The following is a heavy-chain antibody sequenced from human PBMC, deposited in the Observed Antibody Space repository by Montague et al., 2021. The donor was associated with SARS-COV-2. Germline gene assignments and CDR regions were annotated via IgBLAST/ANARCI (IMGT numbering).Heavy chain of an antibody. CDR2: FSYSDGT. V-gene: IGHV4-39*07. Sequence: SETLSLTCSVSGASISTSTDHWAWIRQSPGKGLEWVGSFSYSDGTLYNPSLKSRVTKSIDTSKNQFSLKLSSVTAADTAVYYCARFAYRLLFIASYYGLDVWGRGTTVTVSS. J-gene: IGHJ6*02. CDR3: ARFAYRLLFIASYYGLDV. CDR1: GASISTSTDH. D-gene: IGHD2-2*01.